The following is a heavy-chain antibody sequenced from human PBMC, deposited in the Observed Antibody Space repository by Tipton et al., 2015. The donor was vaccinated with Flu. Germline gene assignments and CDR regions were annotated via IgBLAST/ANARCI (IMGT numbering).Heavy chain of an antibody. V-gene: IGHV3-13*01. Sequence: SLRLSCQASGFTFSSYDMHWVRQVSGRALEWVSGIGTAGDTYYADSVKGRFTISRENAKNLLYLQMKSLRGGDTAVYFCARGPLPDSNWHNGMDVWGQGDVVTVSS. J-gene: IGHJ4*02. CDR3: ARGPLPDSNWHNGMDV. CDR1: GFTFSSYD. CDR2: IGTAGDT. D-gene: IGHD1-1*01.